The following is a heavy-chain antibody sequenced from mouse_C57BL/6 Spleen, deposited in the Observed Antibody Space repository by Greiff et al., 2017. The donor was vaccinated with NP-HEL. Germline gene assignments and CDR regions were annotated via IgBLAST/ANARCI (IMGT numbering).Heavy chain of an antibody. J-gene: IGHJ4*01. CDR3: AREGDSNYEAMDY. Sequence: QVQLKESGAELAKPGASVKLSCKASGYTFTSYWMHWVKQRPGQGLEWIGYINPSSGYTKYNQKFKDKATLTADKSSSTAYMQLSSLTYEDSAVYYCAREGDSNYEAMDYWGQGTSVTVSS. D-gene: IGHD2-5*01. CDR2: INPSSGYT. V-gene: IGHV1-7*01. CDR1: GYTFTSYW.